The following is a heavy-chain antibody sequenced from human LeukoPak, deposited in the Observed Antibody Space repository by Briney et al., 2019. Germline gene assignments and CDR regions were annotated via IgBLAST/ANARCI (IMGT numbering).Heavy chain of an antibody. J-gene: IGHJ4*02. CDR1: GGSISSSSYY. V-gene: IGHV4-39*07. Sequence: SETLSLTCTVSGGSISSSSYYWGWIRQPPGKGLEWIGSIYYSGSTYYNPSLKSRVTISVDTSKNQFSLKLSSVTAADTAVYYCARDVRTSCYTGWHRIDYWGQGTLVTVSS. D-gene: IGHD2-2*02. CDR2: IYYSGST. CDR3: ARDVRTSCYTGWHRIDY.